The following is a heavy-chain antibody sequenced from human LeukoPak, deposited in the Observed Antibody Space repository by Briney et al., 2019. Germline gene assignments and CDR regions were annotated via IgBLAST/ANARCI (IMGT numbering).Heavy chain of an antibody. J-gene: IGHJ4*02. Sequence: PSETLSLTCTVSGGSISSYYWSWIRQPPGKGLEWIGEISHSGSTNYNPSLKSRVTISVDTSKSQFSLKLSSVTAADTAVYYCARKGGDYGPFDYWGQGTLVTVSS. V-gene: IGHV4-34*01. D-gene: IGHD2-21*02. CDR3: ARKGGDYGPFDY. CDR1: GGSISSYY. CDR2: ISHSGST.